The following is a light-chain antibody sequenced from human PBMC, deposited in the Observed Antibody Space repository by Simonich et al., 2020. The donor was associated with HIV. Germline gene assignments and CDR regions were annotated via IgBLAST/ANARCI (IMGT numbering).Light chain of an antibody. J-gene: IGKJ1*01. CDR1: QRISSY. Sequence: DIQMTQSPSSLSASVGDRVTITGRASQRISSYLNWYQQKPWKAPKLLIYAASSLQSGVPSRFSGSGSGTDFTLTISSLQPEDFATYYCQQSYRTPRTFGQGTKVEIK. CDR2: AAS. CDR3: QQSYRTPRT. V-gene: IGKV1-39*01.